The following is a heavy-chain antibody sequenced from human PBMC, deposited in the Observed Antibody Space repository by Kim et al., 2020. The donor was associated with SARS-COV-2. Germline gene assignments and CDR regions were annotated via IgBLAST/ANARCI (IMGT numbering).Heavy chain of an antibody. J-gene: IGHJ4*02. V-gene: IGHV1-2*06. CDR2: INPHSGGT. CDR1: GYTFTGYY. CDR3: ASGGPYYHDGSGYYSDY. Sequence: ASVKVSCKTSGYTFTGYYIHWVRQAPGQGLEWMGRINPHSGGTNFAQKFQGRLTLTRDTSIRTAYMELSRLRSDDTAVYYCASGGPYYHDGSGYYSDYWGQGTLVTGSS. D-gene: IGHD3-22*01.